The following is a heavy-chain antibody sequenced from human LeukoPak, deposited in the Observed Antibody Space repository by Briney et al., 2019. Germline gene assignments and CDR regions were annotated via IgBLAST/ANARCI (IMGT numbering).Heavy chain of an antibody. V-gene: IGHV4-4*07. CDR2: IYTSGST. CDR3: AREWWGYCSSTSCYGAYYYYYMDV. Sequence: KPSETLSLTCTVSGGSISSYYWSWIRQPAGKGLEWIGRIYTSGSTNYNPSLKSRVTMSVDTSKNQFSLKLRSVTAADTAVYYCAREWWGYCSSTSCYGAYYYYYMDVWGKGTTVTVSS. D-gene: IGHD2-2*01. CDR1: GGSISSYY. J-gene: IGHJ6*03.